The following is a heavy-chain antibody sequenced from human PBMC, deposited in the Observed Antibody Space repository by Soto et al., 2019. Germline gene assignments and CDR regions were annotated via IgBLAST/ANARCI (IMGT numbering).Heavy chain of an antibody. CDR1: GYSFATYG. CDR2: ISAHNGDT. CDR3: ATEPIYYNDGSGYYPLGH. V-gene: IGHV1-18*04. Sequence: ASVKVSCKASGYSFATYGFSWVRQAPGQGLECVGWISAHNGDTHYSQKSQGRVTLTTDTSTNTGYMELRSLTSDDTAVYFCATEPIYYNDGSGYYPLGHWGQGTLVTVSS. J-gene: IGHJ4*02. D-gene: IGHD3-22*01.